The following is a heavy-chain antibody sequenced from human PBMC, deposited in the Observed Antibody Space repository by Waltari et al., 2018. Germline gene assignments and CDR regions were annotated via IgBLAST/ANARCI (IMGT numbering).Heavy chain of an antibody. CDR2: IYYSGST. J-gene: IGHJ4*02. CDR3: ARQPGYYDSAAFDY. Sequence: VQLLESGGGLVQPGGSLRLSCAASGFTFSSYAMSWVRQAPGKGLEWIGSIYYSGSTYYNPSLKSRVTISVDTSKNQFSLKLSSVTAADTAVYYCARQPGYYDSAAFDYWGQGTLVTVSS. V-gene: IGHV4-39*01. D-gene: IGHD3-22*01. CDR1: GFTFSSYA.